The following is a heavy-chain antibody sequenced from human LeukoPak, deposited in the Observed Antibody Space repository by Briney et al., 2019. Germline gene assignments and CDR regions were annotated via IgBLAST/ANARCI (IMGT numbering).Heavy chain of an antibody. J-gene: IGHJ3*02. D-gene: IGHD2-15*01. V-gene: IGHV3-11*04. CDR1: GFTFSDNY. CDR3: ARGYCSGGSCHDAFDI. CDR2: ISSSGSI. Sequence: GGSLRLSCAASGFTFSDNYMSWIRQAPGKGLEWVSYISSSGSIYYADSVKGRFTISRDNAKNSLYLQMNSLRAEDTAVYYCARGYCSGGSCHDAFDIWGQGTMVTVSS.